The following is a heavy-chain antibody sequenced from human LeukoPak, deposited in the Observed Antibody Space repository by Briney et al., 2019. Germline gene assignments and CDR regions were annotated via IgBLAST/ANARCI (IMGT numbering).Heavy chain of an antibody. J-gene: IGHJ4*02. V-gene: IGHV4-61*02. CDR3: ARASSNGPKRFTMFGGISGHLDY. Sequence: KSSQTLSLTCTVSGDSIRSGSYYWRWIRQPAGKGLEWIGRIYPTGSTNYNPSLKSRVTISVNTSKNHFSLKLSSVTAADSAVYYCARASSNGPKRFTMFGGISGHLDYWGQGSLVTVSS. CDR1: GDSIRSGSYY. CDR2: IYPTGST. D-gene: IGHD3-3*01.